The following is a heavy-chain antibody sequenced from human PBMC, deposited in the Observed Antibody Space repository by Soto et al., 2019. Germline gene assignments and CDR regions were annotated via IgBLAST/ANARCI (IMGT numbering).Heavy chain of an antibody. CDR2: IYYSGST. D-gene: IGHD4-17*01. CDR1: GGSISSYY. V-gene: IGHV4-59*08. J-gene: IGHJ6*03. Sequence: PSETLSHTCTFSGGSISSYYWSWIRQPPGKGLEWIGYIYYSGSTNYNPSLKSRVTISVDTSKNQFSLKLSSVTAADTAVYYCARQAQYGDYPRDYYYYYMDVWGKGTTVTVSS. CDR3: ARQAQYGDYPRDYYYYYMDV.